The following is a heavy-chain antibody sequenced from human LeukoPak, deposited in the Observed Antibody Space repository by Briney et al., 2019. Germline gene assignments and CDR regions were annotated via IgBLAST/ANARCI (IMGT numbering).Heavy chain of an antibody. D-gene: IGHD5-24*01. CDR3: TTNVEMATMGAFDI. CDR1: GFTFSNAW. CDR2: IKSKTDGGTT. V-gene: IGHV3-15*01. J-gene: IGHJ3*02. Sequence: KSGGSLRLSCAASGFTFSNAWMSWVRQAPGKGLKWVGRIKSKTDGGTTDYAAPVEGRFTISRDDSKNTLYLQMNSLKTEDTAVYYCTTNVEMATMGAFDIWGQGTMVTVSS.